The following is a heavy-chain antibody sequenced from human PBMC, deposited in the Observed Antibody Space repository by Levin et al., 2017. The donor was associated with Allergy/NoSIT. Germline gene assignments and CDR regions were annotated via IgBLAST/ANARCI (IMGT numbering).Heavy chain of an antibody. J-gene: IGHJ3*02. Sequence: ASVKVSCKASGGTFSSYTISWVRQAPGQGLEWMGRIIPILGIANYAQKFQGRVTITADKSTSTAYMELSSLRSEDTAVYYCARKQGGYSYGYGDHDAFDSWGQGTMVTVSS. V-gene: IGHV1-69*02. CDR2: IIPILGIA. CDR1: GGTFSSYT. CDR3: ARKQGGYSYGYGDHDAFDS. D-gene: IGHD5-18*01.